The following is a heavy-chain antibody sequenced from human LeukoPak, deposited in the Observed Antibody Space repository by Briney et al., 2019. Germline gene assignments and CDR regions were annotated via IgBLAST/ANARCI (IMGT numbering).Heavy chain of an antibody. Sequence: TSETLSLTCTVSGGSISSSSYYWGWIRQPPGKGLEWIGSIYYSGSIYYNPSLKSRVTISVDTSKNQFSLKLSSVTAADTAVYYCARRDRYQLPYNWFDPWGQGTLVTVSS. CDR2: IYYSGSI. D-gene: IGHD2-2*01. CDR3: ARRDRYQLPYNWFDP. J-gene: IGHJ5*02. V-gene: IGHV4-39*01. CDR1: GGSISSSSYY.